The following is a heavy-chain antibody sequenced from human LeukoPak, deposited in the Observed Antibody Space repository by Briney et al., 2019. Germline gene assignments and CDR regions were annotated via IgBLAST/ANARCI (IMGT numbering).Heavy chain of an antibody. D-gene: IGHD1-14*01. V-gene: IGHV3-43*02. Sequence: GGSLRLSCAASGFTFDDYAMHWVRKAPGNGLEWVSLISGDGGSTYYADSVKGRFTISRDNSKNSLYLQMNSLRTEDTALYYCAKDFGGPEDYWGQGTLVTVSS. CDR2: ISGDGGST. J-gene: IGHJ4*02. CDR1: GFTFDDYA. CDR3: AKDFGGPEDY.